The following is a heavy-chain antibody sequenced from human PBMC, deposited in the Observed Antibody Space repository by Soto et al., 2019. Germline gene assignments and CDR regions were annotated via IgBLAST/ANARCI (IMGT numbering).Heavy chain of an antibody. V-gene: IGHV4-59*01. J-gene: IGHJ5*02. CDR3: ARGGTYDFWSGYMFDP. D-gene: IGHD3-3*01. Sequence: PSDTLSLTCTVSGGSISIYYWSWIRQPPGKGLEWIGYIYYSGSTNYNPSLKSRVTISVDTSKNQFSLKLSSVTAADTAVYYCARGGTYDFWSGYMFDPWGQGTLVTVSS. CDR1: GGSISIYY. CDR2: IYYSGST.